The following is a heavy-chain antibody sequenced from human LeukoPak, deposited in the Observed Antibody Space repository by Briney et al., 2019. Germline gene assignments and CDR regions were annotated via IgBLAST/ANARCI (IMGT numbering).Heavy chain of an antibody. CDR2: IYYSGTT. CDR3: ARQISDCYYYYMDV. Sequence: PSETLSLTCTVSGGSISSSNYYWGWIRQPPGKGLEWIGTIYYSGTTYYNPSLESRVTISEDTSKNQFSLTLRSVTAADTAVYYCARQISDCYYYYMDVWGKGTTVTVSS. J-gene: IGHJ6*03. V-gene: IGHV4-39*01. D-gene: IGHD3-10*01. CDR1: GGSISSSNYY.